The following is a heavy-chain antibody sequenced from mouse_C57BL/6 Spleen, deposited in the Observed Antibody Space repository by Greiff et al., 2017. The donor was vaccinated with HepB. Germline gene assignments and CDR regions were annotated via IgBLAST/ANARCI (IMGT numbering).Heavy chain of an antibody. CDR1: GYAFSSYW. V-gene: IGHV1-80*01. CDR3: ARPDGSSYGYFDY. CDR2: IYPGDGDT. J-gene: IGHJ2*01. Sequence: QVQLQQSGAELVKPGASVKISCKASGYAFSSYWMNWVKQRPGKGLEWIGQIYPGDGDTNYNGKFKGKATLTADKSTSTAYMQLSSLTSEDSAVYFCARPDGSSYGYFDYWGQGTTLTVSS. D-gene: IGHD1-1*01.